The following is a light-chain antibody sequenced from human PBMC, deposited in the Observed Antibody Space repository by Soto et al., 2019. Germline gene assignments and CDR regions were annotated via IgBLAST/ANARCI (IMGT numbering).Light chain of an antibody. J-gene: IGKJ5*01. CDR3: QQANRFPIT. Sequence: DIQMTQSPSSLFASVGDRVTITCQATQDINIYLNWYQQKPGKAHNXMIYDASNLEIGVPSRFSETRYGTAVTLTLRSLQPEDVETYDGQQANRFPITFGQGTRLDI. CDR1: QDINIY. CDR2: DAS. V-gene: IGKV1-33*01.